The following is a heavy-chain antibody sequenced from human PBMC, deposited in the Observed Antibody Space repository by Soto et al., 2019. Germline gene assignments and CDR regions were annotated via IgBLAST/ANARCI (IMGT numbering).Heavy chain of an antibody. Sequence: SETLSLTCTVSGGSISSGDYYWSWIRQPPGKGLEWIGYIYYSGSTYYNPSLKSRVTISVDTSKNQFSLKLSSVTAADTAVYYCARLAVDIVATIDCNWFDPWGQGTLVTVSS. CDR1: GGSISSGDYY. D-gene: IGHD5-12*01. V-gene: IGHV4-30-4*01. CDR2: IYYSGST. CDR3: ARLAVDIVATIDCNWFDP. J-gene: IGHJ5*02.